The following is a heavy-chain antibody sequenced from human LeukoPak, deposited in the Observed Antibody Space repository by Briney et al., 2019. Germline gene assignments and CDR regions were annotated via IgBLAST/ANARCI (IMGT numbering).Heavy chain of an antibody. V-gene: IGHV3-7*04. D-gene: IGHD6-19*01. CDR1: GSTFSGYW. CDR3: AGGTGWLIDY. Sequence: PGGSLRLSCAASGSTFSGYWMNWVRQVPGKGLEWVANIKQDGSEKYYVDSVKGRFTISRDNAKNSLYLQLNSLRAEDRAVYYCAGGTGWLIDYWGQGTLVTVSS. J-gene: IGHJ4*02. CDR2: IKQDGSEK.